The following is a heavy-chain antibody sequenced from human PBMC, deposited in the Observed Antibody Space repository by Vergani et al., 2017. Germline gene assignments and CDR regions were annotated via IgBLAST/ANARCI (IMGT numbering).Heavy chain of an antibody. V-gene: IGHV1-69*02. D-gene: IGHD3-10*01. CDR3: ARNSATMVRGGNDY. CDR1: GGPFSSYT. J-gene: IGHJ4*02. CDR2: IIPILGIA. Sequence: QVQLVQSGAEVKKPGSSVKVSCKASGGPFSSYTISWVRPAPGQGLEWMGRIIPILGIANYAQKFQGRGTITADKSTSTAYIELSSLRAEDTAVYYCARNSATMVRGGNDYWGQGTLVTVSS.